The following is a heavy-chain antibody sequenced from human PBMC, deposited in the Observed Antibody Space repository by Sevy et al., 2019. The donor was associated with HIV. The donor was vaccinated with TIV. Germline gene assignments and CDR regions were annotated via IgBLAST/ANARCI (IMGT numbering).Heavy chain of an antibody. CDR3: ASVVVVPAAKYFYFYYMDV. Sequence: SETLSLTCTVSGDSISNYYGSWIRQPPGKGLEWIGYIYNSGSTNYNPSLKSRVTISVDTSKNQLSQKLSSVTAADTAVYYCASVVVVPAAKYFYFYYMDVWGKGTTVTVSS. V-gene: IGHV4-59*01. D-gene: IGHD2-2*01. J-gene: IGHJ6*03. CDR1: GDSISNYY. CDR2: IYNSGST.